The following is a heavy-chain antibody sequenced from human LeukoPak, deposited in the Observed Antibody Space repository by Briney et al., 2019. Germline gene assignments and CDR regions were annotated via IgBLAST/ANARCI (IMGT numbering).Heavy chain of an antibody. CDR2: ISSGSNDI. Sequence: GGSLRLSCAGSGFTFSSYSMNWVRRAPGKGLEWVSFISSGSNDIYYADSVKGRFTISRDNAKNSLYLEMNSLRAEDTAVYYCARSIGAAYFDNWGQGTLVTVSS. CDR1: GFTFSSYS. V-gene: IGHV3-21*01. CDR3: ARSIGAAYFDN. J-gene: IGHJ4*02. D-gene: IGHD6-13*01.